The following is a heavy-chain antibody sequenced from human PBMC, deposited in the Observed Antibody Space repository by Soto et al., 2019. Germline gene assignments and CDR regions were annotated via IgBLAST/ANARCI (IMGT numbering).Heavy chain of an antibody. D-gene: IGHD6-25*01. CDR2: ISYDGSNK. CDR3: ASPPRAGFYYYGMDV. V-gene: IGHV3-30*03. Sequence: GGSLRLSCAASGFTFSSYGMHWVRQAPGKGLEWVAVISYDGSNKYYADSVKGRFTISRDNSKNTLYLQMNSLRAEDTAVYYCASPPRAGFYYYGMDVWGQGTTVTVSS. CDR1: GFTFSSYG. J-gene: IGHJ6*02.